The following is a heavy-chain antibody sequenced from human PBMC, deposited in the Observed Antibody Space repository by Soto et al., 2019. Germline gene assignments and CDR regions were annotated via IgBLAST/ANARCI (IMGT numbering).Heavy chain of an antibody. CDR2: IYYSGST. D-gene: IGHD4-17*01. V-gene: IGHV4-59*01. CDR3: ALIYGDQTYYYFIDV. Sequence: SETLSLSCTVSGGSISSYYWSWIRQPPGKGLEWIGYIYYSGSTNYNPSLKSRVTISVDTSKNQFSLKLSSVTAADTAVYYCALIYGDQTYYYFIDVWGKRTTDTGSS. CDR1: GGSISSYY. J-gene: IGHJ6*03.